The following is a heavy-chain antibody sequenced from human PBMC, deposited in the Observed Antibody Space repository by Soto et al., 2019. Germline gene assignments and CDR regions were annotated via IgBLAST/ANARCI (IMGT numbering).Heavy chain of an antibody. V-gene: IGHV4-4*02. CDR1: GDSMTNTNW. Sequence: SETLSLTCAVSGDSMTNTNWWSWVRQPPGKGLEWIGEIYHSGSTNYNPSLRSRVTMSVDKSKNQFSLNLTSVTAADTAVYYCAKRSLRRLRFVETHWGQGTLVTVSS. D-gene: IGHD3-3*01. J-gene: IGHJ4*02. CDR3: AKRSLRRLRFVETH. CDR2: IYHSGST.